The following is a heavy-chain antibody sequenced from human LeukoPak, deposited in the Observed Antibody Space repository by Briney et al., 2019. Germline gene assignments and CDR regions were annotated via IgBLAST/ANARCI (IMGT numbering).Heavy chain of an antibody. V-gene: IGHV3-74*01. CDR2: INSDGSST. D-gene: IGHD3-10*01. CDR3: ARDPSTWDYYYGSGSEGDFDI. CDR1: GFTFSSYW. Sequence: PGGSLRLSCAASGFTFSSYWMHWVRQAPGKGLVWVSRINSDGSSTSYADSVKGRFTISRDNAKNTLYLQMNSLRAEDTAVYYCARDPSTWDYYYGSGSEGDFDIWGQGTMVTVSS. J-gene: IGHJ3*02.